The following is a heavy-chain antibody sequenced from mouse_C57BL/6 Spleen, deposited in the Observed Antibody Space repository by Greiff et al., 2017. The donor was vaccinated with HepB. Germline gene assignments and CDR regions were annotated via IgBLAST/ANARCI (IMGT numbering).Heavy chain of an antibody. Sequence: QVQLQQPGAELVKPGASVKLSCKASGYTFTSYWMHWVKQRPGRGLEWIGRIDPKSGGTKYNEKFKSKATLTVDKPSSTAYMQLSSLTSEDSAVYYCAREGTYGTYDGYSYAMDYWGQGTSVTVSS. J-gene: IGHJ4*01. V-gene: IGHV1-72*01. CDR1: GYTFTSYW. CDR3: AREGTYGTYDGYSYAMDY. CDR2: IDPKSGGT. D-gene: IGHD2-3*01.